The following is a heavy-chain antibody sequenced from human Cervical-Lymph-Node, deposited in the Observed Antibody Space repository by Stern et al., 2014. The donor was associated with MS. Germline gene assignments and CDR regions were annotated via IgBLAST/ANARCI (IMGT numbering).Heavy chain of an antibody. CDR1: GRSFSPSS. D-gene: IGHD2/OR15-2a*01. J-gene: IGHJ6*02. V-gene: IGHV1-69*12. CDR3: SQDPPEMNKPPKGVGA. CDR2: ILPPFNTE. Sequence: QDQLVQSGAEVKQPGTSVKVSCKASGRSFSPSSISSVRQAHGQGLAWLGGILPPFNTENYAQQFQGRVTTTADQTTSPVYMELTSLTYEDTAVYYCSQDPPEMNKPPKGVGAWGQGTTVIVSS.